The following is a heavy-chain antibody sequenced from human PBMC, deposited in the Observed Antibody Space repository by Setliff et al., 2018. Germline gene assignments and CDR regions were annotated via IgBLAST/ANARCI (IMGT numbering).Heavy chain of an antibody. CDR3: ARVKAPALYYYMDV. CDR2: INPNSGGT. CDR1: GYAFTDNY. Sequence: ASVKVSCKTSGYAFTDNYMHWVRQAPGQGLEWMGRINPNSGGTNYAQKFQGRVTMTRDTSISTAYMELSRLRSDDTAVYYCARVKAPALYYYMDVWGKGTTVTVSS. V-gene: IGHV1-2*06. J-gene: IGHJ6*03. D-gene: IGHD3-16*02.